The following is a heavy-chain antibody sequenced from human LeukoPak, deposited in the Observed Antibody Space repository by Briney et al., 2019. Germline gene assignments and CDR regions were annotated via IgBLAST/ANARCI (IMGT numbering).Heavy chain of an antibody. D-gene: IGHD2-2*01. V-gene: IGHV3-30-3*01. CDR2: ISYDGSTK. CDR1: GFTFSSYA. Sequence: GGSLRLSCAASGFTFSSYAMHWVRQAPGKGLEWVAVISYDGSTKYYADSVKGRFTISRDNSKNTLYLQMNSLRAEDTAVYYCARAPGAYCSSTSCYHFDYWGQGTLVTVSS. CDR3: ARAPGAYCSSTSCYHFDY. J-gene: IGHJ4*02.